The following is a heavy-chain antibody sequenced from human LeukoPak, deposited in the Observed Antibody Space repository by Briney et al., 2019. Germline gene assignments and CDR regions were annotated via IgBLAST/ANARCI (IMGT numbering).Heavy chain of an antibody. J-gene: IGHJ4*02. V-gene: IGHV3-48*01. CDR1: GFTFSSYS. CDR2: ISSSSSTI. Sequence: PGGSLRLSCAASGFTFSSYSMNWVRQAPGKGLEWVSYISSSSSTIYYADSVKGRFTISRDNAKNSLYLQMNSLRAEDTAVYYCAKADGGYSVQGSQIYWGQGTLVTVSS. CDR3: AKADGGYSVQGSQIY. D-gene: IGHD4-17*01.